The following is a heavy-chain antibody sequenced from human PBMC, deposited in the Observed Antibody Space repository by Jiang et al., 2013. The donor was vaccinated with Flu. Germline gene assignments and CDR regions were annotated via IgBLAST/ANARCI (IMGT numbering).Heavy chain of an antibody. J-gene: IGHJ4*02. D-gene: IGHD3-22*01. V-gene: IGHV3-23*01. Sequence: MSWVRQAPREGAWSGSQVLVVVVKAHTTRDSVKGRFTVSRDNSKNTLFLRMNSLRVDDTAVYYCAKLGDYFDSSAFFDHWGLGTLVTVSS. CDR2: LVVVVKA. CDR3: AKLGDYFDSSAFFDH.